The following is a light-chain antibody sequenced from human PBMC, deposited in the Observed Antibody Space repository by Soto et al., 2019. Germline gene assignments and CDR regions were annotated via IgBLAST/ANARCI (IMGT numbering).Light chain of an antibody. CDR3: QQYDTSPRT. J-gene: IGKJ1*01. CDR1: QSVTNS. CDR2: GAS. Sequence: EIVLTQSPATLSLSPGERATLSCRASQSVTNSLAWYQQKPGQAPRLLIFGASTRAAGFPDRFSGSESETDFTLTISGLEPEDFAVYYCQQYDTSPRTFGQGTKVDI. V-gene: IGKV3-20*01.